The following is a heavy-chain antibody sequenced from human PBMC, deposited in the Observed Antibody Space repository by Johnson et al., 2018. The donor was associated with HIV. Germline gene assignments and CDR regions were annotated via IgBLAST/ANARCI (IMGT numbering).Heavy chain of an antibody. J-gene: IGHJ3*02. CDR2: AKTKVTNYIT. D-gene: IGHD4-23*01. Sequence: VQLVESGGGVVQPGRSLRLSCAASGFMFSGYGLHWVRQAPGKGLEWIARAKTKVTNYITQYAASVEGRFTISRDDSKNSLYLKMNSRRAEETAVYYCARDSATNDYGGKGDAFDIWGQGTMVTVSS. CDR3: ARDSATNDYGGKGDAFDI. CDR1: GFMFSGYG. V-gene: IGHV3-72*01.